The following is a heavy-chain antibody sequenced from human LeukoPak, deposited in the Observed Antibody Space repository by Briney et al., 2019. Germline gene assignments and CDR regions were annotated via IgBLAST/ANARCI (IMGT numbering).Heavy chain of an antibody. Sequence: PSETLSLTCVVYGGSFSGYYWSWIRQPPGKGLEWIGEINHSGSTNYNPSLKSRVTISVDTSKNQFSLKLSSVTAADTAVYYCARGRLYAFDYWGQGTLVTVSS. V-gene: IGHV4-34*01. CDR1: GGSFSGYY. CDR3: ARGRLYAFDY. J-gene: IGHJ4*02. CDR2: INHSGST. D-gene: IGHD2-8*01.